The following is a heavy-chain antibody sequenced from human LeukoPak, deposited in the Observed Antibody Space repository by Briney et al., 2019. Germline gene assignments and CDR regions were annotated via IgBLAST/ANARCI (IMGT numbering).Heavy chain of an antibody. CDR3: ARVRGYSYGLEYYYYYMDV. CDR1: GGTFSSYA. CDR2: IIPIFGTA. V-gene: IGHV1-69*06. J-gene: IGHJ6*03. D-gene: IGHD5-18*01. Sequence: ASVKVSCKASGGTFSSYAISWVRQAPGQGLEWMGGIIPIFGTANYAQKFQGRVTITADKSTSTAYMELSSLRSEDTAVYYCARVRGYSYGLEYYYYYMDVWGKGTTVTVSS.